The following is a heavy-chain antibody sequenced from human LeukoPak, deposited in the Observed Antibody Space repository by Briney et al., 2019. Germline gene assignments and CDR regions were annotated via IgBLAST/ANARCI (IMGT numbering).Heavy chain of an antibody. CDR2: ISAYNGNT. CDR1: GYTFTSYG. J-gene: IGHJ4*02. Sequence: GASVKVSCKASGYTFTSYGISWVRQAPGQGLEWMGWISAYNGNTNYAQKLQGRVTMTTDTSTSTAYMELRSLRSDDTAVYYCARDIGGSYWGEYFDYWGQGTLVTVSS. V-gene: IGHV1-18*01. CDR3: ARDIGGSYWGEYFDY. D-gene: IGHD1-26*01.